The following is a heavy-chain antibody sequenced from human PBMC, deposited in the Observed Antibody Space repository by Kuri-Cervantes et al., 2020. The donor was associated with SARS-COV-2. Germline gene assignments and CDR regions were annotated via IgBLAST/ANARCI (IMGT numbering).Heavy chain of an antibody. D-gene: IGHD6-19*01. CDR2: ISYDGSNK. V-gene: IGHV3-30*03. CDR3: ARAAWGSAGTHYYYYGMDV. Sequence: GESLKTPCAASGFPLSSYGMHWVRQAPGKGLEWVAVISYDGSNKYYADSVKGRFTISRDNSKNTLYLQMNSLRAEDTAVYYCARAAWGSAGTHYYYYGMDVWGQGTTVTVSS. J-gene: IGHJ6*02. CDR1: GFPLSSYG.